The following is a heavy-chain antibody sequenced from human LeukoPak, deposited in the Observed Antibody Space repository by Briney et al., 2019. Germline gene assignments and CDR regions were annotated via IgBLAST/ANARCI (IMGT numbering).Heavy chain of an antibody. CDR1: GYSFTTYW. CDR2: IYPGDSDT. J-gene: IGHJ4*02. CDR3: ARSYYSSSGTYLAY. Sequence: GDSLKISCKGSGYSFTTYWIAWVRQMPGKGLEWMGIIYPGDSDTRYSPSFQGQVTISADKSISTAYLQWSSLKASDTAMYYCARSYYSSSGTYLAYWGQGTLVTVSS. D-gene: IGHD3-10*01. V-gene: IGHV5-51*01.